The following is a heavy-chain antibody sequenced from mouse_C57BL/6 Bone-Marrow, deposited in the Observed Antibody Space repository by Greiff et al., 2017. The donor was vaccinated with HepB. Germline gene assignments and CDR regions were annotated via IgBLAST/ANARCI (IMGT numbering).Heavy chain of an antibody. J-gene: IGHJ2*01. D-gene: IGHD4-1*01. V-gene: IGHV1-26*01. Sequence: EVQLQQSGPELVKPGASVKISCKASGYTFTDYYMNWVKQSHGKSLEWIGDINPNNGGTSYNQKFKGKATLTVDKSSSTAYMELRSLTSEDSAVYYCARSLTGTREVDYWGQGTTLTVSS. CDR2: INPNNGGT. CDR1: GYTFTDYY. CDR3: ARSLTGTREVDY.